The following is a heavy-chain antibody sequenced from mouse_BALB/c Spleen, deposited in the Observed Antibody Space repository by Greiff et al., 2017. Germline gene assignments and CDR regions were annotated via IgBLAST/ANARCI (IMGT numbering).Heavy chain of an antibody. V-gene: IGHV1S22*01. Sequence: LQQPGSELVRPGASVKLSCKASGYTFTSYWMHWVKQRPGQGLEWIGNIYPGSGSTNYDEKFKSKATLTVDTSSSTAYMQLSSLTSEDSAVYYCTRVAYWGQGTLVTVSA. CDR2: IYPGSGST. CDR1: GYTFTSYW. CDR3: TRVAY. J-gene: IGHJ3*01.